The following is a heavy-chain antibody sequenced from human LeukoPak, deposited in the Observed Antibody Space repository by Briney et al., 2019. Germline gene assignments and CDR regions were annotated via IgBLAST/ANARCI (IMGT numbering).Heavy chain of an antibody. CDR1: GGSINGYY. CDR3: ARRDFTGWFDP. Sequence: SETLSLTCSVSGGSINGYYWSWIRQPAGKGLEWIGRMYTSGGAYYKPSLRSRVTMSVDTSKNQFSLKLSSVTAADTAVYYCARRDFTGWFDPWGQGTLVTVSS. CDR2: MYTSGGA. V-gene: IGHV4-4*07. J-gene: IGHJ5*02.